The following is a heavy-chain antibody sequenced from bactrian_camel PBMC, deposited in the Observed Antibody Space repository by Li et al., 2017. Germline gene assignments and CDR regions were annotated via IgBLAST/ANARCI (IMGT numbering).Heavy chain of an antibody. CDR1: VNMSRAC. Sequence: HVQLVESGGGQVQAGGSLRLSCVTSVNMSRACMGWLRQAPGKVREGVASIDGDGTTHYVSDVKGRFTISKENAKNTLYLQMNSLKLEDTAMYYCAARSVGWCPLFEHWLGKRAYTPGGYFANWGQGTQVTVS. V-gene: IGHV3S53*01. D-gene: IGHD1*01. CDR2: IDGDGTT. J-gene: IGHJ6*01. CDR3: AARSVGWCPLFEHWLGKRAYTPGGYFAN.